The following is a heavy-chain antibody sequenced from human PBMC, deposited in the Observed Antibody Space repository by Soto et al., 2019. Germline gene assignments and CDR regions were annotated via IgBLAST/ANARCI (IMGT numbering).Heavy chain of an antibody. Sequence: SETLSLTCTVSGGSVSSGSYYWSWIRQPPGKGLEWIGYIYYSGNTNYNPSLKSRVTISVDTSKNQFSLRLSSVTAADTAVYYCARVTGTTHGNYYYYGMDVWGQGTTVTVSS. CDR1: GGSVSSGSYY. J-gene: IGHJ6*02. CDR2: IYYSGNT. D-gene: IGHD1-1*01. V-gene: IGHV4-61*01. CDR3: ARVTGTTHGNYYYYGMDV.